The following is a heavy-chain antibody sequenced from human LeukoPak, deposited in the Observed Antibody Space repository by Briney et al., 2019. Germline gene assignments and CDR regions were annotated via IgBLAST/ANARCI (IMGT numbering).Heavy chain of an antibody. J-gene: IGHJ1*01. CDR3: AKDGIQWLIRDEYFQH. CDR1: GFTFSSYA. Sequence: GGSLRLSCAASGFTFSSYAMSWVRQAPGKGLEWVSTISGSGGSTYYADSVKGRFTISRDKSENTLYLQMNSLRAEDTAVYYCAKDGIQWLIRDEYFQHWGQGTLVTVSS. D-gene: IGHD6-19*01. V-gene: IGHV3-23*01. CDR2: ISGSGGST.